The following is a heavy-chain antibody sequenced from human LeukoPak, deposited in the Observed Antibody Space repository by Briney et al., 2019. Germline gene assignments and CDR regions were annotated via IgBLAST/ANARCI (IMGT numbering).Heavy chain of an antibody. CDR1: GFTFNSHW. Sequence: GGSLRLSCAASGFTFNSHWMYWVRHAPGKGLVWVSFINAAGGDTNYADSVKGRFTISRDNAKNTLYLQMNSLRAEDTAVYYCARDPYGSGGYYDYWGQGTLVTVSS. V-gene: IGHV3-74*01. CDR2: INAAGGDT. J-gene: IGHJ4*02. CDR3: ARDPYGSGGYYDY. D-gene: IGHD3-10*01.